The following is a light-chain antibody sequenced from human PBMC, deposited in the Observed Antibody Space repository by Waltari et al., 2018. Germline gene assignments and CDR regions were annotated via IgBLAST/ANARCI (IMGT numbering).Light chain of an antibody. CDR1: ALPKNY. Sequence: SYELTQPPSVSVSPGQTARITCSGDALPKNYAYWYQQKSGQAPVLVIYEDNKRPSGIPERFSGSSSGTLATLTISGAQVEDEADYFCYSTDSSANYRVFGGGTKLTVL. CDR2: EDN. CDR3: YSTDSSANYRV. J-gene: IGLJ3*02. V-gene: IGLV3-10*01.